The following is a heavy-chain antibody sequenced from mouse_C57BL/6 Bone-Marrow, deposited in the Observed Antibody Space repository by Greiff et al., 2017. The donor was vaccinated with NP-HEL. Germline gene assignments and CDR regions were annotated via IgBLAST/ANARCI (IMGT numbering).Heavy chain of an antibody. CDR2: IYPGDGDT. V-gene: IGHV1-80*01. D-gene: IGHD1-1*02. CDR3: AREGDYGPYFGY. J-gene: IGHJ2*01. CDR1: GYAFSSYW. Sequence: QVQLQQSGAELVKPGASVKISCKASGYAFSSYWMNWVKQRPGKGLEWIGQIYPGDGDTNYNGKFKGKATLTADKSSSTAYMQLSSLTSEDSAVYFCAREGDYGPYFGYWGQGTTLTVSS.